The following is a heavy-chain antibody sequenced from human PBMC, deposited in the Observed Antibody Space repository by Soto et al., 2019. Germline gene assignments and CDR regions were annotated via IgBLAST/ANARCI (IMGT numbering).Heavy chain of an antibody. V-gene: IGHV3-9*01. Sequence: EVQLVESGGGLVQPGRSLRLSCAASGFTFDDYAMHWVRQAPGKGLEWVSGISWNSGSIGYADSVKGRFTISRDNAKNSLYLQMNSLRAEDTALYYCGKTVVDTAVAGTFFDYWGQGTLVTVSS. D-gene: IGHD6-19*01. J-gene: IGHJ4*02. CDR1: GFTFDDYA. CDR3: GKTVVDTAVAGTFFDY. CDR2: ISWNSGSI.